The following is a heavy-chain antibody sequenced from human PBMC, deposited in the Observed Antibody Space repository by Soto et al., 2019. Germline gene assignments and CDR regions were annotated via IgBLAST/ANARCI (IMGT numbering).Heavy chain of an antibody. CDR3: AKESSSTSSNWFDP. J-gene: IGHJ5*02. Sequence: GGSLRLSCAASGFTFSSYAMSWVRQAPGKGLEWVSAISGSGGSTYYADSVKGRLTISRDNSKNTLYLQMNSRRAEDTAVYYCAKESSSTSSNWFDPWGQGTLVTVSS. CDR1: GFTFSSYA. D-gene: IGHD2-2*01. V-gene: IGHV3-23*01. CDR2: ISGSGGST.